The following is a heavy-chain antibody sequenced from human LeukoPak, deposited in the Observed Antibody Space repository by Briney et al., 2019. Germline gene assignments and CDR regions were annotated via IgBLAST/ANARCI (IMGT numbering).Heavy chain of an antibody. Sequence: ASVKVSFKASGYTFTNYGISWVRQAPGQGLEWMGWISPYNGNTNYAQKLQGRVTMPTDTSTSTAYMELRSLRSDDTAVYYCASRRNYYDSSGYYWDDAFDIWGQGTMVTVSS. CDR1: GYTFTNYG. CDR2: ISPYNGNT. V-gene: IGHV1-18*01. D-gene: IGHD3-22*01. J-gene: IGHJ3*02. CDR3: ASRRNYYDSSGYYWDDAFDI.